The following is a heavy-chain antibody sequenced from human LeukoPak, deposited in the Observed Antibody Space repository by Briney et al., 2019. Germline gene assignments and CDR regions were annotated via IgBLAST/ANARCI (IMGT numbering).Heavy chain of an antibody. D-gene: IGHD4-17*01. J-gene: IGHJ4*02. V-gene: IGHV1-46*01. CDR2: INPSGDST. Sequence: ASVKVSCKASGYTFTSYYMHWVRQAPGRGLEWMGMINPSGDSTTYAQKFQGRVTMTRDMSTSTVYMELSSLRSEDAAVYYCATSVNWGQGTLVTVAS. CDR1: GYTFTSYY. CDR3: ATSVN.